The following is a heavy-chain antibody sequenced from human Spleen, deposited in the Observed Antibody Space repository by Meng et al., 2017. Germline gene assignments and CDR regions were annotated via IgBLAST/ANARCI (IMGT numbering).Heavy chain of an antibody. CDR3: ARDFRNYYDSSGYHFDN. D-gene: IGHD3-22*01. V-gene: IGHV4-38-2*02. CDR1: ASSMTSGYY. J-gene: IGHJ4*02. Sequence: SETLSLTCAVSASSMTSGYYWGWIRQPPGKGLEWIGSVSHSGTTSYNPSLNSRVTISIDTSKNHFSLKLRSVTAADTAVYYCARDFRNYYDSSGYHFDNWGPGTLVTVSS. CDR2: VSHSGTT.